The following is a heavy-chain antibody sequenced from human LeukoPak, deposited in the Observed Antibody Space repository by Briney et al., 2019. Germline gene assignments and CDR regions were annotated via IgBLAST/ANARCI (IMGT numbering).Heavy chain of an antibody. D-gene: IGHD5-12*01. V-gene: IGHV4-39*07. CDR1: GGSISSSSYY. Sequence: SETLSLTCTVSGGSISSSSYYWGWIRQPPGKGLEWIGSIYYSGSTYHNPSLKSRVTISVDTSKNQLSLKLSSVTAADTAVYYCARRYSGYGWGFFDYWGQGTLVTVSS. J-gene: IGHJ4*02. CDR2: IYYSGST. CDR3: ARRYSGYGWGFFDY.